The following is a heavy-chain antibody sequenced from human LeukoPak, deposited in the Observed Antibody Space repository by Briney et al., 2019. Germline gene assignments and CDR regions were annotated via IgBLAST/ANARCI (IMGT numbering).Heavy chain of an antibody. J-gene: IGHJ6*03. Sequence: SETLSLTCTVSSGSISSYYWSWIRQPPGKGLEWIGYIYYSGSTNYNPSLKSLFTISVDTSKNQFSMKLSSVTAADTAVYYCARTSEGYCRGGSCWDYYYYMDVWGKGTTVTVSS. D-gene: IGHD2-15*01. CDR3: ARTSEGYCRGGSCWDYYYYMDV. V-gene: IGHV4-59*01. CDR2: IYYSGST. CDR1: SGSISSYY.